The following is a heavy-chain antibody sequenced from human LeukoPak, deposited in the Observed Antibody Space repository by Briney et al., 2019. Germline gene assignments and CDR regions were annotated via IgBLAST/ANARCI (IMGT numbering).Heavy chain of an antibody. CDR2: ISSSSSYI. J-gene: IGHJ4*02. CDR1: GFTFSSYS. V-gene: IGHV3-21*01. CDR3: TTELGYCTEDICLH. Sequence: GGSLRLSCAASGFTFSSYSMNWVRQAPGKGLEWVSSISSSSSYIYYADSVKGRFTISRDNAKNSLYLQMNSLRAEDTAVYYCTTELGYCTEDICLHWGQGTLVTVSS. D-gene: IGHD2-8*02.